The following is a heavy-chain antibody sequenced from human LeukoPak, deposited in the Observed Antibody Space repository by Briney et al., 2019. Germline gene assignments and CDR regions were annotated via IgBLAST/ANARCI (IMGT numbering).Heavy chain of an antibody. Sequence: SETLSLTCAVYGGSFSGYYWSWIRQPPGKGLEWIGEINHSGGTNYNPSLKSRVTISVDTSKNQFSLKLSSVTAADTAVYYCARDPDYYGSGYWGQGTLVTVSS. CDR2: INHSGGT. CDR3: ARDPDYYGSGY. D-gene: IGHD3-10*01. J-gene: IGHJ4*02. CDR1: GGSFSGYY. V-gene: IGHV4-34*01.